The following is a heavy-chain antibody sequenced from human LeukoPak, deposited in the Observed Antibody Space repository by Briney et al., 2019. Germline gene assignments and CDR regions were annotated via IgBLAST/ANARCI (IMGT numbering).Heavy chain of an antibody. J-gene: IGHJ4*02. CDR2: INPNSGGT. D-gene: IGHD3-22*01. V-gene: IGHV1-2*06. CDR3: ARDYWYDRSGYSYYFDY. CDR1: GYTFTGYY. Sequence: ASVKVSCKASGYTFTGYYMHWVRQAPGQGLEWMGRINPNSGGTNYAQKFQGRVTMTRDTSISTAYMELSRLRSDDTAVYYCARDYWYDRSGYSYYFDYWGQGTLVTVSS.